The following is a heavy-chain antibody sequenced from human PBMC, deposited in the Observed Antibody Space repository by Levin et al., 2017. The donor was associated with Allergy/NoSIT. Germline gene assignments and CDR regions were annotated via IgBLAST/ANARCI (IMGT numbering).Heavy chain of an antibody. J-gene: IGHJ6*02. CDR2: ISYDGSNK. CDR3: ARDRSESGDYAFYGMDV. Sequence: RGSLRLSCAASGFTFSSYAMHWVRQAPGKGLEWVAVISYDGSNKYYADSVKGRFTISRDNSKNTLYLQMNSLRAEDTAVYYCARDRSESGDYAFYGMDVWGQGTTVTVSS. CDR1: GFTFSSYA. V-gene: IGHV3-30*04. D-gene: IGHD4-17*01.